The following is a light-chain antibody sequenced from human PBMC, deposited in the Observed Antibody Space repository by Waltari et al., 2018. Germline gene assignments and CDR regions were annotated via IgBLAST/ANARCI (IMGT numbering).Light chain of an antibody. CDR3: QTWGTGPWV. V-gene: IGLV4-69*01. J-gene: IGLJ3*02. CDR1: SGHSSYA. Sequence: QLVLTQSPSASASLGASVKLTCTLSSGHSSYALAWHQQQPEKGPRYWMKLNSDGSHSKGDGIPDRFSGSSSGAERYLTISSLQSEDEADYYCQTWGTGPWVFGGGTKLTVL. CDR2: LNSDGSH.